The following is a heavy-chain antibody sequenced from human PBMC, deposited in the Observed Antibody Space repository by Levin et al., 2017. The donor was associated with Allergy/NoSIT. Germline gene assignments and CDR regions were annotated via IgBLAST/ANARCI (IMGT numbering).Heavy chain of an antibody. Sequence: GESLKISCAASGFTFDDYTMHWVRPAPGKGLEWVSLISWDGGSTYYADSVKGRFTISRDNSKNSLYLQMNSLRTEDTALYYCAKDHGITGTTGYYFDYWGQGTLVTVSS. CDR1: GFTFDDYT. V-gene: IGHV3-43*01. CDR3: AKDHGITGTTGYYFDY. J-gene: IGHJ4*02. D-gene: IGHD1-20*01. CDR2: ISWDGGST.